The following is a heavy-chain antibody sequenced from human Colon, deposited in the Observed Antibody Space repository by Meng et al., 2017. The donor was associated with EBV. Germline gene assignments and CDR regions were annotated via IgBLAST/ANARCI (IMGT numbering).Heavy chain of an antibody. CDR2: IYYGGST. CDR3: ASLYGDFAF. D-gene: IGHD4-17*01. J-gene: IGHJ4*02. CDR1: GTSTNSCNW. V-gene: IGHV4-4*02. Sequence: GQRQGPGPGLVKPSWTLSLTCVSSGTSTNSCNWWSWVRQPPGKGLEWIGEIYYGGSTNYNPSLKSRVAISLDESKNQFSLRLASMTAADTAVYYCASLYGDFAFWGQGTLVTVSS.